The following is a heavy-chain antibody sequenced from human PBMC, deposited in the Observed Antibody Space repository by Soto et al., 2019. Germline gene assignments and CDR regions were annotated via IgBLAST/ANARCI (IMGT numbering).Heavy chain of an antibody. CDR2: ISYDGSNK. CDR1: GFTFSSYA. CDR3: ARDRSRSIAAPRGMDV. V-gene: IGHV3-30-3*01. D-gene: IGHD6-6*01. Sequence: GSLRLSCAASGFTFSSYAMHWVRQAPGKGLEWVAVISYDGSNKYYADSVKGRFTISRDNSKNTLYLQMNSLRAEDTAVYYCARDRSRSIAAPRGMDVWGQGTTVTVS. J-gene: IGHJ6*02.